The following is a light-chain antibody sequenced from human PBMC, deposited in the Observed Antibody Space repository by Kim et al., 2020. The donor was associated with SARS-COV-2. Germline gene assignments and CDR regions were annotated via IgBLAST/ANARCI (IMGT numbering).Light chain of an antibody. CDR1: QSVSDSN. Sequence: SAGVRATLSCRASQSVSDSNLAWYQQKPGRAPRPLIYGASTRATGIPDRFGGSGSGTEFTLTISRVEPEDFAMYYCQQYGYSPWTFGQGTKVDIK. CDR3: QQYGYSPWT. CDR2: GAS. V-gene: IGKV3-20*01. J-gene: IGKJ1*01.